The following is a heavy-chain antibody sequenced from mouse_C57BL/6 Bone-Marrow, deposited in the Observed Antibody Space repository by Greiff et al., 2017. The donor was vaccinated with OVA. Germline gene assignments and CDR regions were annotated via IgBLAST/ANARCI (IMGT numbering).Heavy chain of an antibody. CDR2: IHPNSGST. V-gene: IGHV1-64*01. J-gene: IGHJ2*01. CDR1: GYTFTSYC. CDR3: GTYNVIDY. Sequence: QVQLQQPGAELVKPGASVKLSCKASGYTFTSYCMHWVKQRPGQGLEWIGMIHPNSGSTNYNEKFKSKATLTVDTSSSTAYMHLSSLTSEDSAVYYCGTYNVIDYWGQGTARTVSS.